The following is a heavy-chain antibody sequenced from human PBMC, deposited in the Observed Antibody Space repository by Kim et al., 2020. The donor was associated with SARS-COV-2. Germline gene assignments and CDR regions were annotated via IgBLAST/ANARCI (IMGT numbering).Heavy chain of an antibody. CDR2: ISAYNGNT. D-gene: IGHD2-2*03. CDR1: GYTFTSYG. V-gene: IGHV1-18*04. Sequence: ASVKVSCKASGYTFTSYGISWVRQAPGQGLEWMGWISAYNGNTNYAQKLQGRVTMTTDTSTSTAYMELRSLRSDDTAVYYCARDLVLLPEEILDIVVVEGPRSPIPADYGMDVWGQGTTVTVSS. CDR3: ARDLVLLPEEILDIVVVEGPRSPIPADYGMDV. J-gene: IGHJ6*02.